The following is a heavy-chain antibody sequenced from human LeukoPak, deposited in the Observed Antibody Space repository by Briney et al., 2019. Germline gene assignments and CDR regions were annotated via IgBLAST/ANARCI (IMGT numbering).Heavy chain of an antibody. CDR2: IKSKPDGGTT. V-gene: IGHV3-15*01. J-gene: IGHJ6*03. CDR3: TTDDVAARPVYYYYYMDV. Sequence: SGGSLRLSCAASGFTFSNAWMSWVRQAPGKGLEWVGRIKSKPDGGTTDYAAPVKGRFTISRDDSKNTLYLQINSLKTEDTAVYYCTTDDVAARPVYYYYYMDVWGKGTTVTVSS. CDR1: GFTFSNAW. D-gene: IGHD6-6*01.